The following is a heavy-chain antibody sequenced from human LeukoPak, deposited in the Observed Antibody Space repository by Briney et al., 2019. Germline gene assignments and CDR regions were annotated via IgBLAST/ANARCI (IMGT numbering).Heavy chain of an antibody. D-gene: IGHD6-6*01. Sequence: PSETLSLTCTVSGGSISSYYWSWIRQSAGKGLEWIGRIYISGSTKYNPSLKSRVTISVDTSKNQFSLKLSSVTAADTAVYYCARGLRQLVRSWHYWGQGTLVTVSS. V-gene: IGHV4-4*07. J-gene: IGHJ4*02. CDR2: IYISGST. CDR3: ARGLRQLVRSWHY. CDR1: GGSISSYY.